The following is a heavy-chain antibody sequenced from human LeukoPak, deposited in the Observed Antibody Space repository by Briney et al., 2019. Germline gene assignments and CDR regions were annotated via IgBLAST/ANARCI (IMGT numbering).Heavy chain of an antibody. CDR1: GFTFSSYA. CDR3: AKDAQPRSRWFDP. D-gene: IGHD3-16*01. J-gene: IGHJ5*02. V-gene: IGHV3-7*03. CDR2: IKQDGSEK. Sequence: GGSLRLSCAASGFTFSSYAMSWVRQAPGKGLEWVANIKQDGSEKYYMDSVKGRFTISRDNAKNSLYLQMNTLRAEDTAMYYCAKDAQPRSRWFDPWGQGTLVTVSS.